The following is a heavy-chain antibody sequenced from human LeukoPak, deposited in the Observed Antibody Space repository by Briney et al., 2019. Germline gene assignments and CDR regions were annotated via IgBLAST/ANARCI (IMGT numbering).Heavy chain of an antibody. V-gene: IGHV4-61*02. CDR3: ARVNTIFGVVIGDMDV. CDR1: GGSNRSSSYH. J-gene: IGHJ6*03. D-gene: IGHD3-3*01. CDR2: IYTSGTT. Sequence: PSETLSLTCTGTGGSNRSSSYHWSRIRQPAGKGLDWIGRIYTSGTTNYNPSLKSRVTISVDTSKNQFSLKLSSVTAAGTAVYYCARVNTIFGVVIGDMDVWGKGTTVTVSS.